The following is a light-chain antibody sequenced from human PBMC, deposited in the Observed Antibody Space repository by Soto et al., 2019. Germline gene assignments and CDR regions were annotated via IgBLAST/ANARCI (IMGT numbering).Light chain of an antibody. CDR1: SSDVGSYNL. J-gene: IGLJ1*01. V-gene: IGLV2-23*01. CDR2: EGS. CDR3: CSYAGSSTWV. Sequence: ALTQPASVSGSPGQSITISCTGTSSDVGSYNLVSWYQQHPGKAPKLMIYEGSKRPSGVSNRFSGSKSGNTASLTISGLQAEDEADYYCCSYAGSSTWVFGTGTKVTVL.